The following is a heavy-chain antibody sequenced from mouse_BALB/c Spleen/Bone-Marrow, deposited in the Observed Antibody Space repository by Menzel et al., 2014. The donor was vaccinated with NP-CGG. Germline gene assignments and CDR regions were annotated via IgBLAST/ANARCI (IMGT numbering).Heavy chain of an antibody. CDR3: ARWGAYFDY. J-gene: IGHJ2*01. Sequence: QVHVKQSGAELVRPGTPVKLSCKASGYTFTSYWMNWVKQRPGRGLEWIGRIDPSDSETHYNQKLKDKATLTVDKSSSTAYIQLSSLTSEDSAVYYCARWGAYFDYWGQGTTLTVSS. CDR1: GYTFTSYW. V-gene: IGHV1-61*01. CDR2: IDPSDSET.